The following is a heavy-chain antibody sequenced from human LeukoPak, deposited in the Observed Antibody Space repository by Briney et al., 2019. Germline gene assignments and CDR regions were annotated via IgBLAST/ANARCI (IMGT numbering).Heavy chain of an antibody. J-gene: IGHJ4*02. D-gene: IGHD6-13*01. CDR2: VYYSGST. CDR3: ARLPSGSVIAAAGTNYFDY. V-gene: IGHV4-39*01. CDR1: GGSISSSSYY. Sequence: SETLSLTCTVSGGSISSSSYYWGWIRRPPGKGLEWIGSVYYSGSTYYNPSLKSRVTISVDTSKNQFSLKLSSVTAADTAVYYCARLPSGSVIAAAGTNYFDYWGQGTLVTVSS.